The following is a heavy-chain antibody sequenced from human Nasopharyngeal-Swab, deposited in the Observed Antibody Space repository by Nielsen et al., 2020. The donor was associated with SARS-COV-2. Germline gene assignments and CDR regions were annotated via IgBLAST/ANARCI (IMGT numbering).Heavy chain of an antibody. CDR2: IYYSGST. V-gene: IGHV4-59*01. CDR1: GGSISSYY. Sequence: SETLSLTCTVSGGSISSYYWSWTRQPPGKGLEWIGYIYYSGSTNYNPSLKSRVTISVDTSKNQFSLKLSSVTAADTAVYYCARDPGAHGGAFDIWGQGTMVTVSS. J-gene: IGHJ3*02. D-gene: IGHD2-15*01. CDR3: ARDPGAHGGAFDI.